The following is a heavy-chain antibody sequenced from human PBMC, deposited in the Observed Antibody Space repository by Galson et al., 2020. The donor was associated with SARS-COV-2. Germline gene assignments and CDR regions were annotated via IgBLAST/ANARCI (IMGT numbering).Heavy chain of an antibody. CDR2: INHSGST. Sequence: SETLSLTCAVYGGSFSGYYWSWNRQPPGKGLEWLGEINHSGSTIYNPSLKSRVTISLNTPKSQFSLRLSSVTAADTAVYYCARDSDGVIGSWGQGTPVTVSS. J-gene: IGHJ4*02. D-gene: IGHD2-15*01. CDR1: GGSFSGYY. V-gene: IGHV4-34*01. CDR3: ARDSDGVIGS.